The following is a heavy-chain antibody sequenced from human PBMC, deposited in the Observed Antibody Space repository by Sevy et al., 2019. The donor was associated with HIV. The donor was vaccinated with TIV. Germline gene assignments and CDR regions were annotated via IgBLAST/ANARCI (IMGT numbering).Heavy chain of an antibody. Sequence: GGSLRLSCSASGFTFSSHAMHWVRQAPGKGLEYVSAISSNGGSTYYADSVKGRFTISRDNSKNTLYLQMISLRAEDTAVYYCVKDILPLYYDFWSGLDYWGQGTLVTVSS. J-gene: IGHJ4*02. CDR3: VKDILPLYYDFWSGLDY. V-gene: IGHV3-64D*06. CDR1: GFTFSSHA. CDR2: ISSNGGST. D-gene: IGHD3-3*01.